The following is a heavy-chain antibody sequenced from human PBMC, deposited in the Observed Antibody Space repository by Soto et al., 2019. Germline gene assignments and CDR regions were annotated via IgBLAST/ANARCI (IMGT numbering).Heavy chain of an antibody. CDR2: INPNSGGT. CDR3: ARRIAAAGTNYFDY. D-gene: IGHD6-13*01. V-gene: IGHV1-2*04. J-gene: IGHJ4*02. CDR1: GYTFTGYY. Sequence: EASVKVSCKASGYTFTGYYMHWVRQAPGQGLEWMGWINPNSGGTNYAQKFQGWVTMTRDTSISTAYMELSRLRSDDTAVYYCARRIAAAGTNYFDYWGQGTLVTVSS.